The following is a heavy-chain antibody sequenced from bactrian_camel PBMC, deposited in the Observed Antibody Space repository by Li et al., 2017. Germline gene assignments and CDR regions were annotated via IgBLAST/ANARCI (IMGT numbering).Heavy chain of an antibody. V-gene: IGHV3S40*01. CDR3: AEGRGSRGEHCYSLNY. Sequence: DVQLVESGGGSVQAGGSLRLSCAASGYTSSTAYMGWFRQDPGKEREAVAAIKIGDGITYYSDSAKGRFTISQDKDKNTVYLQMNNLQPEDTATYYCAEGRGSRGEHCYSLNYWGQGTQVTVS. D-gene: IGHD6*01. CDR1: GYTSSTAY. CDR2: IKIGDGIT. J-gene: IGHJ4*01.